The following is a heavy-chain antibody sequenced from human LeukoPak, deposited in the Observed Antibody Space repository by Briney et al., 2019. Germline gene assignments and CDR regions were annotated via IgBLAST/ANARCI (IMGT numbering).Heavy chain of an antibody. CDR3: ARDSYTNYALS. Sequence: GGSLRLSCAASGFTFSSYWMHWVRQAPGKGLVWVSRITSDGTSSNYADSVKGRFTISRDNAKNTLYLQMNSLRAEDTAVYYCARDSYTNYALSWGQGTLLTVSS. V-gene: IGHV3-74*01. J-gene: IGHJ4*02. CDR2: ITSDGTSS. CDR1: GFTFSSYW. D-gene: IGHD4-11*01.